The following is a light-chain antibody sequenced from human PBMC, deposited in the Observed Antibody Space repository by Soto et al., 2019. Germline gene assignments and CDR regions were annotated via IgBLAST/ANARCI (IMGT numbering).Light chain of an antibody. V-gene: IGLV1-51*01. CDR2: DNY. J-gene: IGLJ2*01. CDR3: GTWDSSLRGV. CDR1: SSNIGNND. Sequence: QSVLTQPPSVSAAPGQKVTISCSGSSSNIGNNDVSWYQQFPGTAPKLLIYDNYKRPSGIPDRFSGSKSGTSATLGISGLQTWDEADYYCGTWDSSLRGVFGGGTKVTVL.